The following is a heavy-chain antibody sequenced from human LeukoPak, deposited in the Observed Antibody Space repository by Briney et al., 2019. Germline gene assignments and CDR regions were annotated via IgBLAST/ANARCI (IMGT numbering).Heavy chain of an antibody. D-gene: IGHD3-10*01. CDR1: GITLSNYG. CDR2: ISSGGTTK. Sequence: PGGSLRLSCAVSGITLSNYGMSWVRQAPGKGPEWVSFISSGGTTKYYADVVKGRFTISRDNAKNSLYLHMNSLRGDDTAVYYCASPDRGPYGVDVWGPGTTVTVSS. CDR3: ASPDRGPYGVDV. V-gene: IGHV3-48*04. J-gene: IGHJ6*02.